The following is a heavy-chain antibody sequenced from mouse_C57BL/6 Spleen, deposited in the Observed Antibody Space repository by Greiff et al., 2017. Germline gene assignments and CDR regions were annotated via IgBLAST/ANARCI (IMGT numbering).Heavy chain of an antibody. CDR3: ARYYGSSILYAMDY. CDR1: GFSLTSYG. D-gene: IGHD1-1*01. Sequence: QSGPGLVQPSQSLSITCTVSGFSLTSYGVHWVRQSPGKGLEWLGVIWRGGSTDYNAAFMSRLSITKDNSKSQVFFKMNSLQADDTAIYYCARYYGSSILYAMDYWGQGTSVTVSS. CDR2: IWRGGST. J-gene: IGHJ4*01. V-gene: IGHV2-5*01.